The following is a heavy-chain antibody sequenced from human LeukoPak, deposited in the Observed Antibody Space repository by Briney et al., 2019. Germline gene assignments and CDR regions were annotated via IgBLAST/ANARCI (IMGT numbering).Heavy chain of an antibody. D-gene: IGHD5-12*01. J-gene: IGHJ2*01. Sequence: PGGSLRLSCAASGFTFSSYAMSWVRQAPGKGLEWVAAISGSGGSTYYADSVKGRFTISRDNSKNTLYLQMNSLRAEDTAVYYCAKWVRSGYDSGYFDLWGRGTLVTVSS. CDR3: AKWVRSGYDSGYFDL. CDR1: GFTFSSYA. CDR2: ISGSGGST. V-gene: IGHV3-23*01.